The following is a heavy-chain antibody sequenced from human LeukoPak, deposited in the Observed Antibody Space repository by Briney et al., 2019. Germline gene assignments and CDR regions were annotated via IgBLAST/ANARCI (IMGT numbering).Heavy chain of an antibody. V-gene: IGHV3-11*01. D-gene: IGHD4-17*01. CDR1: GFTLSDYY. Sequence: GGPLRLSCAACGFTLSDYYVSWIPQAPGKGRVWVSYISSSGSTIYYADYVKGRFTVSRDNAKNSLYLQMNSLRAEDTAVYYCARVGGDHEAANPDTEIDYWGQGTLVTVSS. CDR2: ISSSGSTI. J-gene: IGHJ4*02. CDR3: ARVGGDHEAANPDTEIDY.